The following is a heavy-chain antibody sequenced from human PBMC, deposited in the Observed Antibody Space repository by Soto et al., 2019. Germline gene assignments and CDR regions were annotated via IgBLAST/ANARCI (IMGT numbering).Heavy chain of an antibody. D-gene: IGHD4-17*01. Sequence: PSETLSLTCTVSGGSISSGGYYWSWIRQHPGKGLEWIGYIYYSGSTYYNPSLKSRVTISVDTSKNQFSLKLSSVTAADTAVYYCARDSGSYAVTTHYYYGMDVWGQGTTVTVS. CDR1: GGSISSGGYY. CDR3: ARDSGSYAVTTHYYYGMDV. CDR2: IYYSGST. V-gene: IGHV4-31*03. J-gene: IGHJ6*02.